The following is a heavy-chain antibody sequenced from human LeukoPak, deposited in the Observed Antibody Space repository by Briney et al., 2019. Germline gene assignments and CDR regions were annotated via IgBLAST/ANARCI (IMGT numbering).Heavy chain of an antibody. CDR3: ARAGDDFWSGYYSVDP. CDR2: IYYSGST. CDR1: GGSISSHY. V-gene: IGHV4-59*11. Sequence: RASETLSLTCTGSGGSISSHYWSWIRQPPGKGLEWIGYIYYSGSTNYNPSLKSRVTISVDTSKNHFSLKLSSVTAADTAVYYCARAGDDFWSGYYSVDPWGQGTLVTVSS. J-gene: IGHJ5*02. D-gene: IGHD3-3*01.